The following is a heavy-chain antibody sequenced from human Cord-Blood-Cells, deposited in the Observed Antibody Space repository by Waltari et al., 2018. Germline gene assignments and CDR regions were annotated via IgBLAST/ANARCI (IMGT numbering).Heavy chain of an antibody. CDR2: IYHSGRA. Sequence: QVQLQESGPGLVKPSETLSLTCTVSGYSISSGYYWGWIREPPGKGLEWIGSIYHSGRAASNPSLKGRVTRSVDTSKNQFSLKLSSVTAADTAVYYCARVPDLAGYSSIPLFYYWGQGTLVTVSS. V-gene: IGHV4-38-2*02. CDR3: ARVPDLAGYSSIPLFYY. J-gene: IGHJ4*02. D-gene: IGHD6-13*01. CDR1: GYSISSGYY.